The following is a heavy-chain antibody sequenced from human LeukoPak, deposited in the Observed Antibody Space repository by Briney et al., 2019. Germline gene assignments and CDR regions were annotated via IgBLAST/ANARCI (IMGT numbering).Heavy chain of an antibody. D-gene: IGHD6-13*01. CDR2: VNTGTGNT. V-gene: IGHV1-3*04. Sequence: ASVKVSCKASGYKFTDYAMYWVRQAPGQRFEWMGCVNTGTGNTAYSQNLQGRVTLTRDTSASTAHMELSSLTSEDTAVYYCAKFSRSSSEDFWGQGSLVTVSS. CDR1: GYKFTDYA. J-gene: IGHJ4*02. CDR3: AKFSRSSSEDF.